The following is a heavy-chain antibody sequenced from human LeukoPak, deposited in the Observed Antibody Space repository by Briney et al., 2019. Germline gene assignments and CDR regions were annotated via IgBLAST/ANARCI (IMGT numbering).Heavy chain of an antibody. D-gene: IGHD4-17*01. CDR2: IYYSGST. J-gene: IGHJ4*02. V-gene: IGHV4-30-4*01. Sequence: SETLSLTCTVSGGSISSGDYYWGWIRQPPGKGLEWIGYIYYSGSTYYNPSLKSRVTISVDTSKNQFSLKLSSVTAADTAVYYCARADPYGDFFTWGQGTLVTVSS. CDR3: ARADPYGDFFT. CDR1: GGSISSGDYY.